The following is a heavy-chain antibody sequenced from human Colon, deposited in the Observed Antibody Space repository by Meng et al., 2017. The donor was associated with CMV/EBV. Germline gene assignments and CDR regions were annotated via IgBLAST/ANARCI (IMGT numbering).Heavy chain of an antibody. D-gene: IGHD1-26*01. CDR1: GFDFSNYW. CDR2: IKDDGSKT. Sequence: SCAASGFDFSNYWMSWVRQAPGKGLEWVANIKDDGSKTQYADSLRGRFTISRDNAKNSLFLQINSLRPEDTAVFFCARVGVNKPFDYWGQGTLVTVSS. V-gene: IGHV3-7*01. J-gene: IGHJ4*02. CDR3: ARVGVNKPFDY.